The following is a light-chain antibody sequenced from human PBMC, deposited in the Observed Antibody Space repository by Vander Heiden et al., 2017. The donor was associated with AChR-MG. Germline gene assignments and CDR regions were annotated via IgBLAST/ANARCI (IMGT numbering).Light chain of an antibody. J-gene: IGLJ2*01. CDR3: QVWDGSSDHRVV. CDR1: NIGIKD. CDR2: ADS. V-gene: IGLV3-21*02. Sequence: SYVLNQPPSVSIAPGQTARIPCGGNNIGIKDVHWYRQKPGQAPVLVVYADSDRPSGSPERISGSNSGNTATLTISRVEAGDEADYYCQVWDGSSDHRVVFGGGTKLTVL.